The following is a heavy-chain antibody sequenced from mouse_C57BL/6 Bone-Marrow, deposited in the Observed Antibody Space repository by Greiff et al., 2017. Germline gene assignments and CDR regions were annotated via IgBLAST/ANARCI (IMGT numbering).Heavy chain of an antibody. V-gene: IGHV1-19*01. J-gene: IGHJ3*01. D-gene: IGHD2-5*01. Sequence: VQLKQSGPVLVKPGASVKMSCKASGYTFTDYYMNWVKQSHGKSLELIGVINPYNGGTSSNQKFKGKATLTVDKSSNTAYMELNSLTSEDSADYYGARSHYSNYGAWFAYWGQGTLVTVSA. CDR2: INPYNGGT. CDR1: GYTFTDYY. CDR3: ARSHYSNYGAWFAY.